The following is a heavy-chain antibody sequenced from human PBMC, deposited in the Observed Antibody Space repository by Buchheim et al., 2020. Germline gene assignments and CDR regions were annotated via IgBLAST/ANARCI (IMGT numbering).Heavy chain of an antibody. CDR2: INPNNGDT. V-gene: IGHV1-2*02. D-gene: IGHD3-22*01. Sequence: QVQLVQSGAEVKKPGASVKVSCKASGYTITGYYMHWVRQAPGQGLEWMGWINPNNGDTNYAQKFQGRVTMTRDTSISTVYMELSRLRSDDTAVYYCARCPSHSSGYYYFSCYFDYWGQGTL. J-gene: IGHJ4*02. CDR1: GYTITGYY. CDR3: ARCPSHSSGYYYFSCYFDY.